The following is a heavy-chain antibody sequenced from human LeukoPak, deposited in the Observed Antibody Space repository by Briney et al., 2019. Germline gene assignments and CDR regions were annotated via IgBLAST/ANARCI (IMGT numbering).Heavy chain of an antibody. CDR3: ARGDRGNYFDY. Sequence: SETLSLTCAVYGGSFSGYYWSWIRQPPGKGLEWIGEINHSGSTNSNPSLKSRVTISVDTSKNQFSLKLSSVTAAETAVYYCARGDRGNYFDYWGQGTLVTVSS. CDR2: INHSGST. D-gene: IGHD3-16*01. V-gene: IGHV4-34*01. J-gene: IGHJ4*02. CDR1: GGSFSGYY.